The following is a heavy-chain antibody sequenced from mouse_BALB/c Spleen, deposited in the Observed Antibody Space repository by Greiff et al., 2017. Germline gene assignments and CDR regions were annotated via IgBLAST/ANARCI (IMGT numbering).Heavy chain of an antibody. Sequence: QVQLQQPGAELVKPGASVKLSCTASGYTFTSYYMYWVKQRPGKGLEWIGVINPSNGGTKFNEKFKSKATLTVDTSSSTAFMQLSSLTSEDSAVYVCTRRWGDYSMDYWGQGTSVTVSS. D-gene: IGHD1-1*02. V-gene: IGHV1S81*02. CDR2: INPSNGGT. J-gene: IGHJ4*01. CDR1: GYTFTSYY. CDR3: TRRWGDYSMDY.